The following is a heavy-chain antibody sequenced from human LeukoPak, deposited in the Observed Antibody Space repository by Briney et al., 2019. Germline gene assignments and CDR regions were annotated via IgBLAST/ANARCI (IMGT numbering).Heavy chain of an antibody. Sequence: GGPLRLSCAASGFTFSSYSMNWVRRAPGKGLEWVSSISSSSSYIYYADSVKGRFTISRDNAKSSLYLQMNSLRAEDTAVYYCASGRYGSGPPARFDYWGQGTLVTVSS. CDR3: ASGRYGSGPPARFDY. CDR1: GFTFSSYS. V-gene: IGHV3-21*01. D-gene: IGHD3-10*01. CDR2: ISSSSSYI. J-gene: IGHJ4*02.